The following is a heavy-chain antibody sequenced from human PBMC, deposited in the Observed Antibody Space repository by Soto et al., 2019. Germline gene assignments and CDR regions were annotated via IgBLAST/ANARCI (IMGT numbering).Heavy chain of an antibody. CDR2: IWYDGSNK. V-gene: IGHV3-33*01. CDR1: GFTFSSYG. J-gene: IGHJ4*02. CDR3: ARDLDPGLTGQHLDY. Sequence: GGSLRLSCAASGFTFSSYGMHWVRQAPGKGLEWVAVIWYDGSNKYYADSVKGRFTISRDNSKNTLYLQMNSLGAEDTAVYYCARDLDPGLTGQHLDYWGQGTLVTVSS. D-gene: IGHD3-9*01.